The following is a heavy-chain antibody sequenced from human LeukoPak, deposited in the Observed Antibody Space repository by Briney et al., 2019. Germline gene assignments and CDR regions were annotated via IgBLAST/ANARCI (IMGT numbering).Heavy chain of an antibody. CDR3: AGEAGYSYGEFDY. J-gene: IGHJ4*02. CDR1: GFTFSSYD. D-gene: IGHD5-18*01. V-gene: IGHV3-13*01. CDR2: IGTGGNT. Sequence: GGSLRLSCAASGFTFSSYDMHWVRQATGNGLEWVSAIGTGGNTYYPGSVKGRFTISRENAKNSLYLQMNSLRAGDTAVYYCAGEAGYSYGEFDYWGQGTLVTVSS.